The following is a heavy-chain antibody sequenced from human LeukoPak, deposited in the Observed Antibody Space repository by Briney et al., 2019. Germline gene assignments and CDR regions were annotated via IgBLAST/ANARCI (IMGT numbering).Heavy chain of an antibody. Sequence: ASVKVSCKASGYTFTGSSIHWVRQAPGQGLEWMGWINPNSGGANYAQNFQGRVTMTRDTSISTAYMELSRLRSDDTAIYYCASGNSVDYWGQGTLVTVSS. J-gene: IGHJ4*02. V-gene: IGHV1-2*02. CDR3: ASGNSVDY. D-gene: IGHD4-23*01. CDR1: GYTFTGSS. CDR2: INPNSGGA.